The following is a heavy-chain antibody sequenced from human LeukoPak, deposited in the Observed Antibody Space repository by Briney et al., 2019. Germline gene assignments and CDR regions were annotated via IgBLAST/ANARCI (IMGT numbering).Heavy chain of an antibody. Sequence: SETLSLTCTVSGGSISSYYWSWIRQPPGKGLEWIGYIYYSGSTNYNPSLKSRVTISVDTSKNQFSLKLSSVTAADTAVYYCARGPLYCSSTSCFPAAFDYWGQGTLVTVSS. V-gene: IGHV4-59*12. CDR1: GGSISSYY. D-gene: IGHD2-2*01. CDR2: IYYSGST. J-gene: IGHJ4*02. CDR3: ARGPLYCSSTSCFPAAFDY.